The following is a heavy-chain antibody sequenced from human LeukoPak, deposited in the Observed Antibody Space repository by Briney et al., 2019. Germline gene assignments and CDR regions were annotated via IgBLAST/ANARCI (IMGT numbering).Heavy chain of an antibody. CDR3: ASSPAPDAFDI. CDR2: INSDGSST. J-gene: IGHJ3*02. CDR1: GFTFSSYW. Sequence: GGSLRLSCAASGFTFSSYWMHWVRQAPGKGLVWVSRINSDGSSTSYADSVKGRFTISRDNAKNTLYLQMNSLRAEDTAVYYCASSPAPDAFDIWGQGTMVTVSS. V-gene: IGHV3-74*01.